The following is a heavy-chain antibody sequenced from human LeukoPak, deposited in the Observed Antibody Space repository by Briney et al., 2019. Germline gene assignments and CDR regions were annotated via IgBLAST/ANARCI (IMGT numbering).Heavy chain of an antibody. CDR1: GFSFSNYD. J-gene: IGHJ5*02. Sequence: GGSLRLSCAGSGFSFSNYDMHWVRQTTGKGLEWVSAIDTAGDTYYPGSVKGRFTISRENAKNSLYLQMNSLRAGDTAVYYCTRGGYSGYDGSTRVNWFDPWGQGTLVTVSS. V-gene: IGHV3-13*01. CDR2: IDTAGDT. CDR3: TRGGYSGYDGSTRVNWFDP. D-gene: IGHD5-12*01.